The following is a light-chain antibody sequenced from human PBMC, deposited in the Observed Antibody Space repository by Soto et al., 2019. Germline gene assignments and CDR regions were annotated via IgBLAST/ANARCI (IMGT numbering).Light chain of an antibody. V-gene: IGKV3-20*01. J-gene: IGKJ5*01. CDR3: QQYGSSPRSIT. Sequence: VMTQSQATLSVSPGESATLSCRASQFVITNLAWYQQRPGQAPRLLVYGASSRATGIPDRFSGSGSGTDFTLTISRLEPEDFAVYYCQQYGSSPRSITFAQGTRLAIK. CDR1: QFVITN. CDR2: GAS.